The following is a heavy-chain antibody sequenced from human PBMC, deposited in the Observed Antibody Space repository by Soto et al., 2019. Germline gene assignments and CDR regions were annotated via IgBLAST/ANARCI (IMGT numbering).Heavy chain of an antibody. V-gene: IGHV1-18*01. CDR1: GFTFTTYG. J-gene: IGHJ5*02. CDR3: ARYVGYGWFDP. Sequence: ASVKVSCKASGFTFTTYGISWVRQAPGQGLEWMGWINIDNGNTYYAQKLQGRVTVTTDTSTSTAYMELGSLRSDDTAVYYCARYVGYGWFDPWGQGTLVTVSS. CDR2: INIDNGNT. D-gene: IGHD4-17*01.